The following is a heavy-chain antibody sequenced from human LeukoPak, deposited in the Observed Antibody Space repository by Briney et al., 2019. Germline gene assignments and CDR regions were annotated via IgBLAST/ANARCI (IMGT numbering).Heavy chain of an antibody. J-gene: IGHJ4*02. Sequence: GGSLRLSCAASGFTFSSYSMNWVRQAPGKGLEWVSSISSSSSYIYYADSVKGRFTISRDNAKNSLYLQMNSLRAEDTAVYYCARDLQEMATIIWGQGTLVTVSS. CDR3: ARDLQEMATII. V-gene: IGHV3-21*01. CDR2: ISSSSSYI. CDR1: GFTFSSYS. D-gene: IGHD5-24*01.